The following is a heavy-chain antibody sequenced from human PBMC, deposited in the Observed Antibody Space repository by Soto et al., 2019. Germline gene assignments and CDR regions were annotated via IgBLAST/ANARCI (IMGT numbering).Heavy chain of an antibody. CDR2: INHSGST. CDR1: GGSFSGYY. D-gene: IGHD3-10*01. J-gene: IGHJ4*02. Sequence: QVQLQQWGAGLLKPSETLSLTCAVYGGSFSGYYWSWIRQPPGKGLEWIGEINHSGSTNYNPSLKSRVTISVDTSKNQFSLKLSSVTAADTAVYYCARWFGEYPGFDYWGQGTLVTVSS. V-gene: IGHV4-34*01. CDR3: ARWFGEYPGFDY.